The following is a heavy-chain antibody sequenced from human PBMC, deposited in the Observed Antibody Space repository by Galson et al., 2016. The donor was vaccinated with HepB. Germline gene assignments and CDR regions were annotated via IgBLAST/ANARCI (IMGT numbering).Heavy chain of an antibody. Sequence: SLRLSCAGAGFIFNSAWMSWVRQAPGKGPEWVARVRSQVDGGTIEYAPPVEGRSTMSRHDSARTTYLRMNGLKTEDTGVYFCVADVPEPLAQMDYWGQGVRVIVSS. J-gene: IGHJ4*02. CDR2: VRSQVDGGTI. V-gene: IGHV3-15*01. CDR3: VADVPEPLAQMDY. D-gene: IGHD1-14*01. CDR1: GFIFNSAW.